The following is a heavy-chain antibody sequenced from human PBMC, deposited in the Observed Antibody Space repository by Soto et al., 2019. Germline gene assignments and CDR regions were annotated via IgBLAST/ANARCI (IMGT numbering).Heavy chain of an antibody. CDR3: APGGYCSSTSCARKYYYGMDV. V-gene: IGHV3-23*01. Sequence: EVQLLESGGGVVQPGGSLRLSCAASEFTFSSYAMSWVRQAPGKGLAWVSSISSSGGSTYYADSVKGRFTSSRDNSKNSLFLQMNTLRAEDTSVYYCAPGGYCSSTSCARKYYYGMDVWGQGTTVTVSS. J-gene: IGHJ6*02. D-gene: IGHD2-2*01. CDR2: ISSSGGST. CDR1: EFTFSSYA.